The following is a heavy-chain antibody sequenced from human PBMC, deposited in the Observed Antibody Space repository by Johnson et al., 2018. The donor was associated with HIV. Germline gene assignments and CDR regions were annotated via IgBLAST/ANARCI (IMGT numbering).Heavy chain of an antibody. Sequence: QVQLVESGGGVVQPGRSLRLSCAASRFTFSSYGMHWVRQAPGKGLEWVAVISYDGGNKYYADSVKGRFTISRDNSKNTLYLQINSLRAEDTAVYYCAKDEALGWELDPDAFDIWGQGTMVTVSS. V-gene: IGHV3-30*18. D-gene: IGHD1-26*01. CDR2: ISYDGGNK. CDR3: AKDEALGWELDPDAFDI. CDR1: RFTFSSYG. J-gene: IGHJ3*02.